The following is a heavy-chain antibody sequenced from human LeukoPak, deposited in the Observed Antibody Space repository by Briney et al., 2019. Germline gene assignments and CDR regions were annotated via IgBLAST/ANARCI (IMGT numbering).Heavy chain of an antibody. CDR2: ISSSSSYI. Sequence: GGSLRLSYAASGFTFSSYSMNWVRQAPGKGLEWVSSISSSSSYIYYADSVKGRFTISRDNAKNSLYLQMNSLRAEDTAVYYCARDCFYDSSGYYFGVNGMDVWGQGTTVTVSS. V-gene: IGHV3-21*01. CDR3: ARDCFYDSSGYYFGVNGMDV. J-gene: IGHJ6*02. D-gene: IGHD3-22*01. CDR1: GFTFSSYS.